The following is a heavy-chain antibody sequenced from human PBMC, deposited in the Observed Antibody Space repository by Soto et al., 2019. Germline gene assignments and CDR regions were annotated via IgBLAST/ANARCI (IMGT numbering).Heavy chain of an antibody. V-gene: IGHV2-5*02. CDR2: IYWDDDK. D-gene: IGHD3-10*01. CDR3: AHRRSLLVGELLFDY. CDR1: GFSVSTRDVG. J-gene: IGHJ4*02. Sequence: QITLKESGPPLVKPTQTLTLTCTLSGFSVSTRDVGVGWIRQPPGKALEWLGIIYWDDDKRYNASLKDRLTITKDASRNQVVLKMTHMEPVDTATYYCAHRRSLLVGELLFDYWGPGTLVTVSS.